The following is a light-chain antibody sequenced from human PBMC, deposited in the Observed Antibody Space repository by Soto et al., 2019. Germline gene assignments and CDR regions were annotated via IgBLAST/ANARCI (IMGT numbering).Light chain of an antibody. J-gene: IGLJ2*01. CDR2: GDN. Sequence: QSVLTQPPSASGTPGQRVTISCSGSGSSIGTNTVNWYRQLPGTAPKLLIYGDNQRPSGVPDRFSGSKSGTSASLAISGLQSEDEADYYCAAWDGSLNIVLFGGWTKLTVL. CDR3: AAWDGSLNIVL. V-gene: IGLV1-44*01. CDR1: GSSIGTNT.